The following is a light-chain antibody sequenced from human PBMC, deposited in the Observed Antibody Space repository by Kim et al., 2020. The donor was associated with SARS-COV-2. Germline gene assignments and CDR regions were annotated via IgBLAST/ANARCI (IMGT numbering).Light chain of an antibody. CDR2: GDK. V-gene: IGLV3-19*01. J-gene: IGLJ3*02. CDR1: ILGGYY. CDR3: NSRDSSGNHLL. Sequence: VGHTVTITCQGDILGGYYAIWFQQKPGQTPILVIYGDKNRPSGIPARFSGSGSGNTASLTITGAQAEDEADYYCNSRDSSGNHLLFGGGTQLTVL.